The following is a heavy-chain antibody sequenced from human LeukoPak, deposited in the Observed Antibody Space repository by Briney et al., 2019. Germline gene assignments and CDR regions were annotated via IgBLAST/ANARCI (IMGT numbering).Heavy chain of an antibody. CDR2: INPNSGGT. J-gene: IGHJ6*03. V-gene: IGHV1-2*02. Sequence: ASVKVSCKASGYTFTGYYMHWVRQAPGQGLEWMGWINPNSGGTNYAQKFQGRVTMTRDTSISTAYMELSRLRSDDTAVYYCARRGYSYVTYYYYYYMDVWGKGTTVTVSS. CDR3: ARRGYSYVTYYYYYYMDV. D-gene: IGHD5-18*01. CDR1: GYTFTGYY.